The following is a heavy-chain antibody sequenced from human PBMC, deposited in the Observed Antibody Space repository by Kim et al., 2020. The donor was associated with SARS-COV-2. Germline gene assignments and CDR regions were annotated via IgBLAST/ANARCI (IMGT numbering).Heavy chain of an antibody. D-gene: IGHD5-12*01. CDR2: IYYSGST. J-gene: IGHJ4*02. V-gene: IGHV4-59*01. Sequence: SETLSLTCTVSGGSISSYYLSWIRQPPGKGLEWIGYIYYSGSTNYNPALKSRGTISVDTSKNQFSLKLSSVTAADTAAYYCSREGYSGADYWCQGTLVT. CDR3: SREGYSGADY. CDR1: GGSISSYY.